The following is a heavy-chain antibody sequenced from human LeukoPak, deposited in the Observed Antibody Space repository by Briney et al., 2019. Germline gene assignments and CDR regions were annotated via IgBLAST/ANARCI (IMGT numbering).Heavy chain of an antibody. V-gene: IGHV3-23*01. CDR3: AMPRGQKVATIDRGATRTQVGDDDY. D-gene: IGHD5-12*01. J-gene: IGHJ4*02. CDR1: GFTFSDYA. CDR2: ISGSGGST. Sequence: GRSLRLSCAAFGFTFSDYAIHWVRQAPGKGMEWVSDISGSGGSTYYADIVQGLYTISRDNSKDTLYLQTSSMRAEGPAVYYAAMPRGQKVATIDRGATRTQVGDDDYGGQGTLVTVYS.